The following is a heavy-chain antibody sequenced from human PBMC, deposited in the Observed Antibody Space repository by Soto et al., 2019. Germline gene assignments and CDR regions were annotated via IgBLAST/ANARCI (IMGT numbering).Heavy chain of an antibody. CDR2: ISSSSSTI. CDR1: GFSFSAFS. V-gene: IGHV3-48*01. CDR3: AKDLKAVAGPRFGY. D-gene: IGHD6-19*01. J-gene: IGHJ4*02. Sequence: GGSLSLACGSSGFSFSAFSMNWVRQAPGKGLEWVSYISSSSSTIYYADSVKGRFTISRDNAKNSLYLQMNSLRAEDTAVYYCAKDLKAVAGPRFGYWGQGTLVTVSS.